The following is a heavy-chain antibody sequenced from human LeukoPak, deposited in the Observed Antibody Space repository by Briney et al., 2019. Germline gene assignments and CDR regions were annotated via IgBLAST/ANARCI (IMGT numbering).Heavy chain of an antibody. Sequence: ASVKVSCKASGYTFTTYTMHWVRQAPGQRLEWMGWINAGNGNTKYSQKFQGRVTITRDTSASTAYMDLSSLRSEDTAVYYCAREIDSDGYNCFFDYWGQGILVTVSS. CDR1: GYTFTTYT. D-gene: IGHD5-24*01. CDR2: INAGNGNT. J-gene: IGHJ4*02. V-gene: IGHV1-3*01. CDR3: AREIDSDGYNCFFDY.